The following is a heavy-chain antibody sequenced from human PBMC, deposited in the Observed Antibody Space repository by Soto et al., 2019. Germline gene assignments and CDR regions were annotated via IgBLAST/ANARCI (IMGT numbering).Heavy chain of an antibody. D-gene: IGHD3-22*01. CDR3: ATDLGSYDYDSSGYYSGHDAFDI. J-gene: IGHJ3*02. V-gene: IGHV6-1*01. CDR2: TYYRSKWYN. Sequence: SQTLSLTCAISGDSVSSNSAAWNWIRQSPSRGLEWLGRTYYRSKWYNDYAVSVKSRITINPDTSKNQFSLQLNSVTPEDTAVYYGATDLGSYDYDSSGYYSGHDAFDIWGQGTMVTVSS. CDR1: GDSVSSNSAA.